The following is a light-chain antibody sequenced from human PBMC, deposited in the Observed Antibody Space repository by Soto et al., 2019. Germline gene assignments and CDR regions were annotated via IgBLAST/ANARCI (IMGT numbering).Light chain of an antibody. CDR3: HQYYDSPRT. J-gene: IGKJ1*01. V-gene: IGKV4-1*01. CDR2: WAS. CDR1: QSALHSSTNKNY. Sequence: EIVMTHCRHSLAVSLGERATINCKSSQSALHSSTNKNYLAWYQQKPGQPPNLLLYWASTRESGVPDRFSGSGSGTDFTLTITSLQSEDVAVYYCHQYYDSPRTFGQGTKVDIK.